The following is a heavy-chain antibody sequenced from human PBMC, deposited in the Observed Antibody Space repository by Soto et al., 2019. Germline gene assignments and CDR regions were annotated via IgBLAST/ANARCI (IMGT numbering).Heavy chain of an antibody. J-gene: IGHJ6*02. Sequence: LRLSCAASGFTVSRNYMSWVRQAPGKGLECVSVIYSGGSTYYADSVKGRFTISRDNPKNTLYLQMNSLRAEDTAVYYCARVAEAVAGYYYYYGMDVWGQGTTVTVSS. D-gene: IGHD6-19*01. V-gene: IGHV3-53*01. CDR2: IYSGGST. CDR1: GFTVSRNY. CDR3: ARVAEAVAGYYYYYGMDV.